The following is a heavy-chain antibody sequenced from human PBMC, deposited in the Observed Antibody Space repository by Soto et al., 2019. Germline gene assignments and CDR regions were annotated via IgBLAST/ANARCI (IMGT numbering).Heavy chain of an antibody. D-gene: IGHD6-13*01. J-gene: IGHJ4*02. CDR1: GFTFSSYS. V-gene: IGHV3-48*02. CDR2: ISSSSSTI. Sequence: EVQLVESGGGLVQPGGSLRLSCAASGFTFSSYSMNWVRQAPGKGLEWVSYISSSSSTIYYADSVKGRFTISRDNAKNSLYLQMNSLRDEDTAVYYCATGFLNIAAAGPVGYWGQGTLVTVSS. CDR3: ATGFLNIAAAGPVGY.